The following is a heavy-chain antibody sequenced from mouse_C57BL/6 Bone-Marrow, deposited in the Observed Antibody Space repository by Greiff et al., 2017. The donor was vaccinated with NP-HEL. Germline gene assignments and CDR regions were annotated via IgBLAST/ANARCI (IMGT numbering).Heavy chain of an antibody. V-gene: IGHV14-4*01. CDR3: TTGVYYGGYFDV. CDR1: GFNIKDDY. Sequence: VQLQQSGAELVRPGASVKLSCTASGFNIKDDYMHWVKQRPEQGLEWIGWIDPENGDTEYASKFQGKATITADTSSNTAYLQLSSLTSEDTAVYYCTTGVYYGGYFDVWGTGTTVTVSS. J-gene: IGHJ1*03. CDR2: IDPENGDT. D-gene: IGHD1-1*01.